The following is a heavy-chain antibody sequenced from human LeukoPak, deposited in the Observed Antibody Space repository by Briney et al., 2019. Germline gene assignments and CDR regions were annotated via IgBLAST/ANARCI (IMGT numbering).Heavy chain of an antibody. D-gene: IGHD3-3*01. Sequence: PSETLSLTCTVSGGSISSYYWSWIRQPPGKGLEWIGYIYYSGSTNYNPSLKSRVTISVDTSKNQFSLKLSSVTAADTAVYYCARIRFLEWLSPDCFDYWGQGTLVTVSS. CDR1: GGSISSYY. V-gene: IGHV4-59*08. CDR2: IYYSGST. J-gene: IGHJ4*02. CDR3: ARIRFLEWLSPDCFDY.